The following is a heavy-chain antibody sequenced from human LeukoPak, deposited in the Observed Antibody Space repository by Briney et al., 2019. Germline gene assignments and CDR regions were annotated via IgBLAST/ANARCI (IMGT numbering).Heavy chain of an antibody. V-gene: IGHV4-59*01. CDR1: GGSISSYY. J-gene: IGHJ4*02. CDR3: ARESSGWYGVDY. Sequence: SETLSLTCTVSGGSISSYYWSWIRPPPGKRLEWIGYIYYSGSTNYNPSLKSRVTISIDTSKNQFSLKVISVTAADTAVYYCARESSGWYGVDYWAQGTLVTVSS. D-gene: IGHD6-19*01. CDR2: IYYSGST.